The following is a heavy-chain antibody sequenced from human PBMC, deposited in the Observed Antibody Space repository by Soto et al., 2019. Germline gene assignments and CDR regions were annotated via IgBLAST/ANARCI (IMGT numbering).Heavy chain of an antibody. CDR2: ISSSGGST. V-gene: IGHV3-23*01. J-gene: IGHJ4*02. CDR1: GFTFTTYA. Sequence: EVQLLESGGGLVQPGGSLRLSCAASGFTFTTYAMTWVRQAPGKGLEWVSAISSSGGSTYYADSVKGRFTISRDNSKNPLYLQLNSLRAEDTAVFYCAKDPNDSSGYYHDSWGQGTLVTVSS. CDR3: AKDPNDSSGYYHDS. D-gene: IGHD3-22*01.